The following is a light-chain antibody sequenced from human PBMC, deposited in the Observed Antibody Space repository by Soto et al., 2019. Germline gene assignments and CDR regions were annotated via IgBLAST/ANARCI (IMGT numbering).Light chain of an antibody. CDR3: QSYDSSLSGSV. J-gene: IGLJ2*01. CDR1: SSNIGTGYD. CDR2: GKS. V-gene: IGLV1-40*01. Sequence: QPVLTQPPSVSGAPGQRVTISCTGSSSNIGTGYDVHWYQQLPGTAPKLLIYGKSNRPLGVPDRFSGSKSGTSASLAITGLQAEDEADYYCQSYDSSLSGSVFGGGTKVTVL.